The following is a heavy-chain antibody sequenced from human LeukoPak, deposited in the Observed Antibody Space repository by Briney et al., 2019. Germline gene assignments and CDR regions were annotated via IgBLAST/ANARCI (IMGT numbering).Heavy chain of an antibody. J-gene: IGHJ5*02. CDR3: AKGSCSSTSCYVWFDP. CDR2: INWNSGTI. CDR1: GFTFDDYA. V-gene: IGHV3-9*03. D-gene: IGHD2-2*01. Sequence: PGGSLRLSCAASGFTFDDYAMHWVRQAPGKGLEWVSGINWNSGTIGYADSVKGRFTISRDNAKNSLYPQMNSPRAEDMALYYCAKGSCSSTSCYVWFDPWGQGTLVTVSS.